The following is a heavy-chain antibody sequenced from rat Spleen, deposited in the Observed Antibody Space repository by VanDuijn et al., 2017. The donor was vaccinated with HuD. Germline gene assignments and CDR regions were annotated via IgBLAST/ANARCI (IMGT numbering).Heavy chain of an antibody. J-gene: IGHJ4*01. CDR1: GFTFSDYY. CDR3: TIYSSYMDA. CDR2: ISYDGGST. D-gene: IGHD1-2*01. Sequence: EVQLVESGGGLVQPGRSLKVSCAASGFTFSDYYMAWVRQAPTKGLEWVASISYDGGSTYYRDSVKGRFTISRDNAKSSLYLQMDSLRSEDTATYYCTIYSSYMDAWGQGASVTVSS. V-gene: IGHV5-20*01.